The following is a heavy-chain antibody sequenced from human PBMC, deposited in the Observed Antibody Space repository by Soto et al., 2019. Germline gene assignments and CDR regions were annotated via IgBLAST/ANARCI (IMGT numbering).Heavy chain of an antibody. V-gene: IGHV1-69*13. J-gene: IGHJ3*02. CDR3: ARGMSTVVTDYGYDAFDI. CDR2: IIPIFGTA. D-gene: IGHD4-17*01. Sequence: SVKVSCKASGGTFSSYAISWVRQAPGQGLEWMGGIIPIFGTANYAQKFQGRVTITADESTSTAYMELSSLRSEDTAVYYCARGMSTVVTDYGYDAFDIWGQGTMVTVS. CDR1: GGTFSSYA.